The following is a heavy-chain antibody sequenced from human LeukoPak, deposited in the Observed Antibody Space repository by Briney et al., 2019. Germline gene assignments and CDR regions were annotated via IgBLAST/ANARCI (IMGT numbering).Heavy chain of an antibody. CDR3: AREKGIIYRVSLDP. D-gene: IGHD6-13*01. J-gene: IGHJ5*02. Sequence: GGSLRLSCAASVFTYSSYAMHWVRQAPGKGLEWVAVISYDGSNKYYADSVKGRFTISRDNSKNTLYLQMNSLRAEDTAVYYCAREKGIIYRVSLDPWGQGTLVTVSS. CDR1: VFTYSSYA. CDR2: ISYDGSNK. V-gene: IGHV3-30*04.